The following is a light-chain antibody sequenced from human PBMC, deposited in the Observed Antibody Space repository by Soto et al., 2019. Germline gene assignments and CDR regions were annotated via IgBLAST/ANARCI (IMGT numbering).Light chain of an antibody. CDR3: CSYSTATTLYV. J-gene: IGLJ1*01. CDR2: DVS. V-gene: IGLV2-14*01. Sequence: VLTQPASVSGSPGQSITISCSGTNSDVGDYNLVSWYQQRPGEAPKLVIFDVSNRPSGVSDRFSGSKSGNTASLTISGLQAEDEGDYFCCSYSTATTLYVFGSGTKVTVL. CDR1: NSDVGDYNL.